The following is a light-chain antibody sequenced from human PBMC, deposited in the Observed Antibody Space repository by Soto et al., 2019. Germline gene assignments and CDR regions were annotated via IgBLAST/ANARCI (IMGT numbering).Light chain of an antibody. CDR3: SSYAGSNKYVV. V-gene: IGLV2-8*01. J-gene: IGLJ2*01. Sequence: QSALTQPPSASGSPGQSVTISCTGTSSDVGGYNYVSWYQQHPGKAPKLMIYEVIKRPSGVPDRFSGSKSGNTASLPVSGLQAEDEADYNCSSYAGSNKYVVFGGGTKLTVL. CDR1: SSDVGGYNY. CDR2: EVI.